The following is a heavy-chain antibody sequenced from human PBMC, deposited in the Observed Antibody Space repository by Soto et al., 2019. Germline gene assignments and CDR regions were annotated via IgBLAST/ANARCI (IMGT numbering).Heavy chain of an antibody. V-gene: IGHV5-51*01. D-gene: IGHD6-6*01. CDR1: GYSLTSYW. CDR3: ARLPNGDDSSSGPRVGDLDI. Sequence: GESLKISCKGSGYSLTSYWIGWVRQMPGKGLEWLGIIYPGDSDTRYSPSFQGQVTISADKSISTAYLQWSSLKASDTAMYYCARLPNGDDSSSGPRVGDLDIWGQGTMVTVSS. CDR2: IYPGDSDT. J-gene: IGHJ3*02.